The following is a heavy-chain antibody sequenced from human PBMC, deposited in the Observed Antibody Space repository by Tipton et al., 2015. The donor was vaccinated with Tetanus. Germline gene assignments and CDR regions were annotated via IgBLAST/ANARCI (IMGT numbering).Heavy chain of an antibody. V-gene: IGHV4-4*07. CDR2: IYRSGST. D-gene: IGHD4/OR15-4a*01. CDR1: GDSISTYD. J-gene: IGHJ5*02. Sequence: LRLSCTVSGDSISTYDWNWIRQPAGKGLEWIGRIYRSGSTYWNPSLKSRVTMSVDTSKNQFSLKLSSVTAADTAVYYCAADIATGANRWFDPWGQGTLVTVSS. CDR3: AADIATGANRWFDP.